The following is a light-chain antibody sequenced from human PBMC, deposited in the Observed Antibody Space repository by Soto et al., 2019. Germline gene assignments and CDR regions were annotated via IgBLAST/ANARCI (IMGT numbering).Light chain of an antibody. J-gene: IGKJ1*01. Sequence: VMTQSAATVSVSPGETASLSCRASQSAGNFLAWYQQKPGQAPRLLIYGASNRATGIPDRFSGSGSGTDFTLTISRLEPEDFAVYYCQQYGSSGTFGQGTKVDI. CDR1: QSAGNF. CDR2: GAS. V-gene: IGKV3-20*01. CDR3: QQYGSSGT.